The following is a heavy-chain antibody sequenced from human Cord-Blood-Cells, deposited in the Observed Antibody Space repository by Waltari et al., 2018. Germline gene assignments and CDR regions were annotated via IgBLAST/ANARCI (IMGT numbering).Heavy chain of an antibody. CDR1: GYTFTGYY. CDR2: INPNRGGT. V-gene: IGHV1-2*02. Sequence: QVQLVQSGAEVKKPGASVKVSCKASGYTFTGYYMHWVRQAPGQGLEWRGWINPNRGGTNYAQKFQGRVTMTRDTSISTAYMELSRLRSDDTAVYYCARAGTMVRGSYTGYWGQGTLVTVSS. J-gene: IGHJ4*02. CDR3: ARAGTMVRGSYTGY. D-gene: IGHD3-10*01.